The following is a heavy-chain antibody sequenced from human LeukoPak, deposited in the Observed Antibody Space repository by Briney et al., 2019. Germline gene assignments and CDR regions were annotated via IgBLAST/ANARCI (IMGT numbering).Heavy chain of an antibody. V-gene: IGHV1-46*01. J-gene: IGHJ4*02. D-gene: IGHD4-17*01. CDR2: IDPSGGGT. CDR1: GFTLSTYY. Sequence: ASVKVSCKASGFTLSTYYMHWVRQAPGQGLEWMGIIDPSGGGTSYAQEVQGRVTMTSDTSTRTIYMELRSLRSDDTAVYYCARGGDYGAYFEHWGQGTLVTVSS. CDR3: ARGGDYGAYFEH.